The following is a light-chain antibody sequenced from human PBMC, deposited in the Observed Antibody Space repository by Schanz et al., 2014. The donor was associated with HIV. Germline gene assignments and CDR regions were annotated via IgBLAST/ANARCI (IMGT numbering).Light chain of an antibody. J-gene: IGLJ3*02. Sequence: QLVLTQPPSASGTPGQRVTISCSGSSSNFRSNAVNWYQHLPGTAPKLLIYNSYHRPSGVPDRFSGSESGTSASLAISGLQSEDEGDYYCATWDDGLDAWVFGGGTKLTVL. CDR1: SSNFRSNA. V-gene: IGLV1-44*01. CDR2: NSY. CDR3: ATWDDGLDAWV.